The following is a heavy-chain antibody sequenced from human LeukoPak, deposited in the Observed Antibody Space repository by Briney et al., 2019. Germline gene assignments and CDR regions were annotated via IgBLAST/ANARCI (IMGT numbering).Heavy chain of an antibody. CDR2: IGTAGDT. V-gene: IGHV3-13*04. Sequence: QTGGSLRLSCAASGFTFSSYDMHWVRQGTGKGLEWVSAIGTAGDTYYPGSVKGRFTISRENAKNSLYLQMDSLRAGDTAVYYCARVLAVAGRNWYFDPWGRGTLVTVSS. CDR1: GFTFSSYD. D-gene: IGHD6-19*01. CDR3: ARVLAVAGRNWYFDP. J-gene: IGHJ2*01.